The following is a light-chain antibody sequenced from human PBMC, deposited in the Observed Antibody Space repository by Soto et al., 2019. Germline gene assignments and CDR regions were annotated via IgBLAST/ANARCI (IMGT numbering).Light chain of an antibody. CDR1: QTINSW. CDR3: QQYDSYSSGP. J-gene: IGKJ1*01. V-gene: IGKV1-5*01. Sequence: DIQMTQSPSTLSASVGDRVTITCRAIQTINSWLAWYQQKPGKAPKVLIFDASSLKTGVPSRFSGSGSGTEFTLTISNLQPDDFATYYCQQYDSYSSGPLGQGTKVDIK. CDR2: DAS.